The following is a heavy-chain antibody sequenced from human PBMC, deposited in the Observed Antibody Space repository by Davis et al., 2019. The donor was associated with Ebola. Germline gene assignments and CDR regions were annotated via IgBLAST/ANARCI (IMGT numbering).Heavy chain of an antibody. V-gene: IGHV3-53*01. CDR2: IYRDGRT. D-gene: IGHD4-17*01. J-gene: IGHJ2*01. CDR3: TRHVSGDFWYFDL. CDR1: GFIVSDKY. Sequence: GESLKISCAASGFIVSDKYMSWVRQAPGKGLEWVSVIYRDGRTYYADSVKGRFTTSRDNSKNTLYLQMNSLRAEDTAVYYCTRHVSGDFWYFDLWGRGTLVTVSS.